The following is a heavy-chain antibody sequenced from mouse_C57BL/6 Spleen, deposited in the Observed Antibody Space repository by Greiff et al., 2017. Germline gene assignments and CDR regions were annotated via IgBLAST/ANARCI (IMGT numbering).Heavy chain of an antibody. J-gene: IGHJ4*01. V-gene: IGHV5-17*01. Sequence: EVQLVESGGGLVKPGGSLKLSCAASGFTFSDYGMHWVRQAPEKGLEWVAYITSGSSTIYSADTVKGRFTISRDTAKNTLFRQMTSLRSEDTALYYCARSYTTVVATRGAMDDWGQGTSVTVSS. CDR2: ITSGSSTI. CDR1: GFTFSDYG. D-gene: IGHD1-1*01. CDR3: ARSYTTVVATRGAMDD.